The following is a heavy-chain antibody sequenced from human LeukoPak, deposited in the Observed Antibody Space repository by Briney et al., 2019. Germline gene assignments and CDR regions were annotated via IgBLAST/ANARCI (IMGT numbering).Heavy chain of an antibody. V-gene: IGHV4-59*01. CDR3: AREQRAEQQLVGVDY. J-gene: IGHJ4*02. CDR1: GGSISSYY. CDR2: IYYSGST. Sequence: SETLSLTCTVSGGSISSYYWSWIRQPPGKGLEWIGYIYYSGSTNYNPSLKSRVTISADTSKNQFSLKLSSVTAADTAVYYCAREQRAEQQLVGVDYWGQGTLVTVSS. D-gene: IGHD6-13*01.